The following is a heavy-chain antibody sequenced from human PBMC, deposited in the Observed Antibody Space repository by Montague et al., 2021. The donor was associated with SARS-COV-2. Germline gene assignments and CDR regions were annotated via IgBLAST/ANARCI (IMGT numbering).Heavy chain of an antibody. D-gene: IGHD1-14*01. J-gene: IGHJ3*02. Sequence: SETLSLTCTVSGASVSSSDWGWIRQSPGKGLEWIGYFYSVGSTDYNPSLKSRVTISRDTSKNQFFLKVRSVTAADTAIYYCARETMTADAFDIWGQGTMVTVSS. CDR2: FYSVGST. CDR1: GASVSSSD. CDR3: ARETMTADAFDI. V-gene: IGHV4-59*02.